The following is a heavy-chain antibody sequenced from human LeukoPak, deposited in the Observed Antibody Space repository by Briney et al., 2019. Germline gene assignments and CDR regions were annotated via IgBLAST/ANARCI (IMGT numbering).Heavy chain of an antibody. CDR3: VRVRGKYADYYFDY. D-gene: IGHD3-10*01. Sequence: TPSETLSLTCTVSGGSISSSSYYWGWIRQPPGKGLEWIGSIYYRGNTYYNPSLKSRVTISVDTSKNQFSLKLSSVTAADTAVYYCVRVRGKYADYYFDYWGQGTLVTVSS. CDR2: IYYRGNT. CDR1: GGSISSSSYY. J-gene: IGHJ4*02. V-gene: IGHV4-39*07.